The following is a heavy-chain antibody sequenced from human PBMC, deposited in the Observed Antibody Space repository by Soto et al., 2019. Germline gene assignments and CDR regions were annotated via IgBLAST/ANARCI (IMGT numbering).Heavy chain of an antibody. J-gene: IGHJ6*02. CDR1: GGSISSGGYY. V-gene: IGHV4-31*03. D-gene: IGHD6-6*01. Sequence: QAQLQESGPGLVKPSQTLSLTCTVSGGSISSGGYYWSWIRQHPGKGLEWIGYIYYSGNTYYNPSLKSRVTISVDTSKNQFSLKLSSVTAADTAVYYCARRWVAGTEYSSSSYYGMDVWGQGTTVTVSS. CDR2: IYYSGNT. CDR3: ARRWVAGTEYSSSSYYGMDV.